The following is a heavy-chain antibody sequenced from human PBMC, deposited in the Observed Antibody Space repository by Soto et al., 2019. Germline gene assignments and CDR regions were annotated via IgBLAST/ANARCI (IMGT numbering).Heavy chain of an antibody. CDR3: AKVEVRIRGVIPDNWFDP. CDR2: ISYDGSNK. V-gene: IGHV3-30*18. CDR1: GFTFSSYG. J-gene: IGHJ5*02. D-gene: IGHD3-10*01. Sequence: SLRLSCAASGFTFSSYGMHWVRQAPGKGLEWVAVISYDGSNKYYADSVKGRFTISRDNSKNTLYLQMNSLRAEDTAVYYCAKVEVRIRGVIPDNWFDPWGQGTLVTVSS.